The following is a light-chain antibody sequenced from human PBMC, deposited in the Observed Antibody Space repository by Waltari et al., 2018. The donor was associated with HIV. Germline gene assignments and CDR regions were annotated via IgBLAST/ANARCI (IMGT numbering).Light chain of an antibody. Sequence: DIQLTQSPSFLSASVGDRVTITCRPSQGISNYLAWYQQKPGSAPKLLIYAASTLQIGVPSRFSGSGSGTEFTLTITSLQAEDSATYYCQQLNSDPVTFGRGTRLEIK. CDR2: AAS. CDR1: QGISNY. V-gene: IGKV1-9*01. J-gene: IGKJ5*01. CDR3: QQLNSDPVT.